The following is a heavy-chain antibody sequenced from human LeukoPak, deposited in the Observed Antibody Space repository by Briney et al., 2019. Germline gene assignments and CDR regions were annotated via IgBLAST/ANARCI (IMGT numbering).Heavy chain of an antibody. Sequence: ASVKVSCKASGYTFTSYGISWVRQAPGQGLEWMGWISAYNGNTNYAQKLQGRVTMTTDTSTSTAYMELRSLRSDDTAVYYCAREKLVATMKYYYHGMDVWGQGTTVTVSS. V-gene: IGHV1-18*01. J-gene: IGHJ6*02. CDR2: ISAYNGNT. CDR1: GYTFTSYG. CDR3: AREKLVATMKYYYHGMDV. D-gene: IGHD5-12*01.